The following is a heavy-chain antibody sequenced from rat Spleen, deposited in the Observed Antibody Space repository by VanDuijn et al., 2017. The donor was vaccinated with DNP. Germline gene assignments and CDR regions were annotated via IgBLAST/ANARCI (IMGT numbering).Heavy chain of an antibody. Sequence: EVQLVESGGGLVQPGRSLKLSCVASGFTFNNFWMTWIRQAPGKGLEWVASIINIGGSTYYPDSVKGRFTISRDDAKSTLYLQMNSLRSEETATDYCTIDTGVMDAWGQGVSVTVSS. D-gene: IGHD4-1*01. J-gene: IGHJ4*01. V-gene: IGHV5-31*01. CDR1: GFTFNNFW. CDR2: IINIGGST. CDR3: TIDTGVMDA.